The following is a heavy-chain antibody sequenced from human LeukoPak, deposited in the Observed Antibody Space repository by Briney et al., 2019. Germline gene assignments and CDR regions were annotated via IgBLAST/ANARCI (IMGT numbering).Heavy chain of an antibody. V-gene: IGHV1-46*01. Sequence: ASVKVSCKASGYTFTSYYIHWVRQAPGQGLEWMGIIIPSGGSTSYAQKFQDRVIMTRDTSTSAVYMELNSLRSEDTAVYYCARRGDCSGSSCNYDNWGQGTLVTVSS. D-gene: IGHD2-15*01. J-gene: IGHJ4*02. CDR1: GYTFTSYY. CDR2: IIPSGGST. CDR3: ARRGDCSGSSCNYDN.